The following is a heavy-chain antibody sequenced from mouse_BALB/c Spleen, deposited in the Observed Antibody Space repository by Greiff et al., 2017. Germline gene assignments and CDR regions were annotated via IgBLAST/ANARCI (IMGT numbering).Heavy chain of an antibody. CDR1: GFTFSDYY. Sequence: DVHLVESGGGLVKPGGSLKLSCAASGFTFSDYYMYWVRQTPEKRLEWVATISDGGSYTYYPDSVKGRFTISRDNAKNNLYLQMSSLKSEDTAMYYCAREATLTKDAMDYWGQGTSVTVSS. J-gene: IGHJ4*01. V-gene: IGHV5-4*02. CDR3: AREATLTKDAMDY. CDR2: ISDGGSYT. D-gene: IGHD1-2*01.